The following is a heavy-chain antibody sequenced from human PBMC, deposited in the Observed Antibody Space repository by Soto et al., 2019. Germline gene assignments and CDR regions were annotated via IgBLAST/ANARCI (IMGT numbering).Heavy chain of an antibody. V-gene: IGHV3-30*18. CDR3: AKDKGEGNYGY. D-gene: IGHD3-10*01. CDR1: GFTFSSYG. J-gene: IGHJ4*02. CDR2: ISYDGSNK. Sequence: QVQLVESGGGVVQPGRSLRLSCAASGFTFSSYGMHWVRQAPDKGLEWVAVISYDGSNKYYADSVKGRFTISRDNSKNTLYLQMNSLRAEDTAVYYCAKDKGEGNYGYWGQGTLVTVSS.